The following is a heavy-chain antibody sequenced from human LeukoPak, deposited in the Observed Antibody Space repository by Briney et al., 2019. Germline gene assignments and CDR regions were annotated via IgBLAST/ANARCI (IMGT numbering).Heavy chain of an antibody. J-gene: IGHJ4*02. CDR1: GFTFSSAG. V-gene: IGHV3-30*18. D-gene: IGHD6-13*01. CDR3: AKDHSHPHVRSSSYSNFCDY. Sequence: GRSLRLSCAASGFTFSSAGMNWARQAPGKGLEWVAFMSYDGNDQYYADSVKGRFTISRDNPKNTVYLQMNSLSTEDTAIYYCAKDHSHPHVRSSSYSNFCDYWGQGTLVAVSS. CDR2: MSYDGNDQ.